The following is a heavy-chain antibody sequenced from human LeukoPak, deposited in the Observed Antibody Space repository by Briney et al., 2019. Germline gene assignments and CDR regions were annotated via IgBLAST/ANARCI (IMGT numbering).Heavy chain of an antibody. CDR1: RGSLSGPF. Sequence: SETLSLTCAVQRGSLSGPFWTWIRQPPAQGLGWIGEINHNGTSNYSPSLKRRVPISADTSKNQLPLNLTPVAAAATAVYYYARGLVRLARPFDSWGQGTVVTVSS. D-gene: IGHD3-9*01. CDR3: ARGLVRLARPFDS. CDR2: INHNGTS. V-gene: IGHV4-34*01. J-gene: IGHJ4*02.